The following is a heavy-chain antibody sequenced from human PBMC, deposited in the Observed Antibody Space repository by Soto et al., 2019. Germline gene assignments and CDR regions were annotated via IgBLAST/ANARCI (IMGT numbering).Heavy chain of an antibody. Sequence: GGSLRLPCAASGFSFVYCTTNWVRQAPGKGLEWVSSISGSRGYIYYGDSVKGRFTISRDNAKNSLVLQMNNLRAEDTAVYYCARDWAAALDYCGPGPLVTVSS. CDR2: ISGSRGYI. J-gene: IGHJ4*02. CDR1: GFSFVYCT. D-gene: IGHD6-13*01. CDR3: ARDWAAALDY. V-gene: IGHV3-21*01.